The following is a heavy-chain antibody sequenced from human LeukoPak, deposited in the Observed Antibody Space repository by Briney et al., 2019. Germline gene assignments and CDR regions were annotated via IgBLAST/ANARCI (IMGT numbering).Heavy chain of an antibody. V-gene: IGHV4-34*01. CDR1: GGSLSGYY. CDR2: INHGGST. J-gene: IGHJ4*02. CDR3: AREGRMSMGIEY. Sequence: SETMSLTCAVYGGSLSGYYWSWIRQSPGKGLEWIGEINHGGSTNYNPSLKSRVTMSVDTSKNHFSLKLSSVTAADTAVYFCAREGRMSMGIEYWGQGTLVTVSS. D-gene: IGHD4/OR15-4a*01.